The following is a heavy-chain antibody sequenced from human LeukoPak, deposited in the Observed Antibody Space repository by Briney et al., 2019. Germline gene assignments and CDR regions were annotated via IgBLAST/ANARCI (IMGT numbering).Heavy chain of an antibody. D-gene: IGHD2-2*01. J-gene: IGHJ4*02. CDR2: ISNGGTE. Sequence: GGSLRLSCAASGFTFSDFGMNWVRQAPGKGLEWVASISNGGTEFYADSVKGRFAISRDTSTNTLSLQMNSLRAEVTAVYFCARRTGDTRFCSRFSCFLPDYWGQGTLVTVSS. V-gene: IGHV3-30*01. CDR1: GFTFSDFG. CDR3: ARRTGDTRFCSRFSCFLPDY.